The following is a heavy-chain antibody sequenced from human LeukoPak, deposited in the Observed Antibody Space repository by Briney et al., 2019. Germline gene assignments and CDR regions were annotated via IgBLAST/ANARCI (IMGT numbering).Heavy chain of an antibody. CDR2: IYHSGST. CDR3: ARHEAEMATILGGY. V-gene: IGHV4-38-2*01. Sequence: KPSETLSLTCAVSGYSITSAFYWGWIRQPPGKGLEWVGSIYHSGSTFHNPSLKSRVTISVDTSKSQFSLRLSFVTAADTAVYYCARHEAEMATILGGYWGQGTLVTVSS. J-gene: IGHJ4*02. CDR1: GYSITSAFY. D-gene: IGHD5-24*01.